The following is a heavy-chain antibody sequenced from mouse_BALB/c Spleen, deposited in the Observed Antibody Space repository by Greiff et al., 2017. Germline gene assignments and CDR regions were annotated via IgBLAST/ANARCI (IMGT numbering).Heavy chain of an antibody. D-gene: IGHD2-14*01. J-gene: IGHJ4*01. Sequence: EVQLQQSGPELVKPGASVKMSCKASGYTFTSYVMHWVKQKPGQGLEWIGYINPYNDGTKYNEKFKGKATLTSDKSSSTAYMELSSLTSEDSAVYYCARTYRYDGMDYWGQGTSVTVSS. CDR1: GYTFTSYV. CDR3: ARTYRYDGMDY. V-gene: IGHV1-14*01. CDR2: INPYNDGT.